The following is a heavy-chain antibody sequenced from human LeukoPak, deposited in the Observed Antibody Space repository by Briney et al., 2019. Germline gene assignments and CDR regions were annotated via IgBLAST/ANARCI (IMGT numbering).Heavy chain of an antibody. CDR3: ASTGRYCTSTSCSNYFHY. Sequence: QPGGSLRLSCAASGFTFSSYIMNWVRQDPGKGLEWVSYISSSSSTIYYADSVKGRFTLSRDNAKNSLYLQMNSLRAEDTAVYYCASTGRYCTSTSCSNYFHYWGQGTLVTVSS. V-gene: IGHV3-48*04. J-gene: IGHJ4*02. D-gene: IGHD2-2*01. CDR1: GFTFSSYI. CDR2: ISSSSSTI.